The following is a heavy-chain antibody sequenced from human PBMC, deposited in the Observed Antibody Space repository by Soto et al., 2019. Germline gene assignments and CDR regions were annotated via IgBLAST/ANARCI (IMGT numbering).Heavy chain of an antibody. Sequence: PGGSLRLSCAASGFTLSSYGMNWVRQAPGKGLEWVAVISYDGSNKYYADSVKGRFNISRDNSKTTLYLQMNSLRAEYTAVYYSPKDGPPAYCGGDCFFVSWGQGTLVTVSS. CDR1: GFTLSSYG. CDR3: PKDGPPAYCGGDCFFVS. D-gene: IGHD2-21*02. V-gene: IGHV3-30*18. J-gene: IGHJ4*02. CDR2: ISYDGSNK.